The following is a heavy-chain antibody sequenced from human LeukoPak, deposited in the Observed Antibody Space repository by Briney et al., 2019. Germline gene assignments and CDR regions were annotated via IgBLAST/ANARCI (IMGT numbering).Heavy chain of an antibody. CDR2: IYPDDSDT. V-gene: IGHV5-51*01. CDR1: GYSFTNYW. D-gene: IGHD3-3*01. Sequence: GESLKISCKGSGYSFTNYWIGWVRQMPGKGLEWMGIIYPDDSDTRYSPSFQGRVTISADKSIRNAYLQWSSLKASDTAMYYCARQTSGYRAPDYWGQGTLVTVSS. J-gene: IGHJ4*02. CDR3: ARQTSGYRAPDY.